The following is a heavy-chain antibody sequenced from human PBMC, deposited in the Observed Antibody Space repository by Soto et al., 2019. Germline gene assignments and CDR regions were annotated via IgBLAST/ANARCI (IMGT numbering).Heavy chain of an antibody. J-gene: IGHJ5*02. CDR3: ARVVFGNNWFDP. CDR2: INSDGSST. Sequence: GGSXRLSCAASGFTFSSYWMHCVRQSPGKGLVWVSRINSDGSSTSYADSVKGRFTISRDNAKNTLYLQMNSMRAEDTAVYYCARVVFGNNWFDPWGQGTLVTVSS. CDR1: GFTFSSYW. D-gene: IGHD3-3*01. V-gene: IGHV3-74*01.